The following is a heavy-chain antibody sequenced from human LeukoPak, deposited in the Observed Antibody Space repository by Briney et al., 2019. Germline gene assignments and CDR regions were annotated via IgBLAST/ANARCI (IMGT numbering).Heavy chain of an antibody. CDR2: ISSDGNNK. D-gene: IGHD6-13*01. J-gene: IGHJ4*02. CDR1: GFTFSTYT. Sequence: GGSLRLSCAVSGFTFSTYTMHWVRQAPGKGLEWVALISSDGNNKDYADSVKGRFTISRDNSKNTLYLQMNSLRLEDTAVYYCAKGDREGAAGGTGFDYWGQGTLVTVSS. CDR3: AKGDREGAAGGTGFDY. V-gene: IGHV3-30-3*01.